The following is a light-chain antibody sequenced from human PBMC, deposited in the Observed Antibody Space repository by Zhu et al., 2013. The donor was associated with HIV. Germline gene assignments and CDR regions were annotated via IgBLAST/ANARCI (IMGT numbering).Light chain of an antibody. CDR2: DAS. Sequence: EIVLTQSPATLSLSPGERATLSCRASHNVYSHLAWYQQRPGQAPRLLIYDASNRATGVPARFSGSGSETDFALTISGLEPEDFGVYYCQQRNSWPLTFGGGT. CDR3: QQRNSWPLT. V-gene: IGKV3-11*01. CDR1: HNVYSH. J-gene: IGKJ4*01.